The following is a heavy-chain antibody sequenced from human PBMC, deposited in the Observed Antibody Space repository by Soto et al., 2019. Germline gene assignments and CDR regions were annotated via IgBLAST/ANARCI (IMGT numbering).Heavy chain of an antibody. CDR2: IYWDDDK. V-gene: IGHV2-5*02. CDR1: GFSLSTSAVG. D-gene: IGHD2-15*01. Sequence: SGPTLVNPTQTLTLTCTFSGFSLSTSAVGVGWIRQPPGKALEWLAFIYWDDDKRYSPSLKSSLTINKDTSKNQVVLAMTNMDPLYTATYYCAHLVVAGLTYYFDYWGQGTLVTVSS. J-gene: IGHJ4*02. CDR3: AHLVVAGLTYYFDY.